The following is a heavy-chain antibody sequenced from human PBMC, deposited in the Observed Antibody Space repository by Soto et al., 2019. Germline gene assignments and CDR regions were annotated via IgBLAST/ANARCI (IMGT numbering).Heavy chain of an antibody. D-gene: IGHD4-17*01. CDR2: IWFDGSKK. J-gene: IGHJ6*02. Sequence: QMQLVESGGGVVQPGRSLRLSCAASGFTFRIYGIHWVRQAPGKGLEWVALIWFDGSKKYYVDSVKGRFDVSRDNSKKTLYLQMNSLRVEDKAVYYCARDRLVTYGYCMDFGGHGTTVTVSS. CDR3: ARDRLVTYGYCMDF. CDR1: GFTFRIYG. V-gene: IGHV3-33*01.